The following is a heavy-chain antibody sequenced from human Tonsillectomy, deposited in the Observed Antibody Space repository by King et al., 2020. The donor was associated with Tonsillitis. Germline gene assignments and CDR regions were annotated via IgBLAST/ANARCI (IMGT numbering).Heavy chain of an antibody. CDR2: ISGSGAGT. V-gene: IGHV3-23*04. Sequence: VQLVESGGGLVHPGGSLRLSCAASGFTFSSYAMSWVRQAPGKGLEWVSAISGSGAGTYYAESVKGRFTISRDNSKNTLYLQMNSLRAEDTAVYYCAKQERIYCSSTSCLNWFDPWGQGTLVTVSS. D-gene: IGHD2-2*01. CDR1: GFTFSSYA. J-gene: IGHJ5*02. CDR3: AKQERIYCSSTSCLNWFDP.